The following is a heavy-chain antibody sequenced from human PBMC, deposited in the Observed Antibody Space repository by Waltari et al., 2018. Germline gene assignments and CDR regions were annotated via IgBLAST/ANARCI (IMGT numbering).Heavy chain of an antibody. CDR2: IRYDGSNK. J-gene: IGHJ4*02. V-gene: IGHV3-30*02. Sequence: QVQLVESGGGVVQPGGSLRLSCATYGFTFSSYGMHWVRQAPGKGLEWVAFIRYDGSNKYYADSVKGRFTISRDNSKNTLYLQMNSLRAEDTAVYYCAKDQKTWRYSYGYYFDYWGQGTLVTVSS. D-gene: IGHD5-18*01. CDR1: GFTFSSYG. CDR3: AKDQKTWRYSYGYYFDY.